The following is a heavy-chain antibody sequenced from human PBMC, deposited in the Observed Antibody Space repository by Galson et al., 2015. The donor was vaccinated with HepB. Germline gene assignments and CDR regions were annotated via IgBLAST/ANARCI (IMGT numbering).Heavy chain of an antibody. V-gene: IGHV3-74*01. CDR3: ARGGSVQLWLSFDY. CDR2: INSDGSST. D-gene: IGHD5-18*01. J-gene: IGHJ4*02. Sequence: SLRLSCAASGFTFSSYWMHWVRQAPGKGLVWVSRINSDGSSTSYADSVKGRFTISRDNAKNTLYLQMNSLRAEDTAVYYCARGGSVQLWLSFDYWGQGTLVTVSS. CDR1: GFTFSSYW.